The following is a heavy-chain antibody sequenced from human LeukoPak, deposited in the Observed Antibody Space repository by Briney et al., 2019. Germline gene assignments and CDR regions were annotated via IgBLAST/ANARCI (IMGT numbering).Heavy chain of an antibody. Sequence: GGSLRLSCAASGFTFSSYRMNWVRQAPGKGLEWVANIKQDGSHRYYVDSVKGRFSISRDNAENSLYLQMSSLRAEDTAVYYWVSSSSGGSTESWGEGILVTVSS. CDR2: IKQDGSHR. D-gene: IGHD3-10*01. CDR1: GFTFSSYR. CDR3: VSSSSGGSTES. V-gene: IGHV3-7*02. J-gene: IGHJ5*02.